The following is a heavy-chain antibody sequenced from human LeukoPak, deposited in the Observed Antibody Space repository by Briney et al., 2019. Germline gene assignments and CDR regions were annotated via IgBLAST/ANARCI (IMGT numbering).Heavy chain of an antibody. Sequence: GGSLRLSCAASGFTFSTYWMTWVRQAPGKGLEWVANIKEAGSEKFYVDSVKGRFTISRDNAKNSLYLQMNSLRAEDTAVYYCAREHGDDSGHFDYWGQGALVTVSS. J-gene: IGHJ4*02. D-gene: IGHD4-23*01. CDR1: GFTFSTYW. V-gene: IGHV3-7*01. CDR2: IKEAGSEK. CDR3: AREHGDDSGHFDY.